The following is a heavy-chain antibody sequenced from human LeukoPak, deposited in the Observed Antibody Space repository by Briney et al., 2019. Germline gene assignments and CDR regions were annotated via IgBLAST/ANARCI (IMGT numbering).Heavy chain of an antibody. CDR3: ARDGYGNNYMDV. V-gene: IGHV3-53*01. CDR1: GFTVSGNF. CDR2: IYSGGTT. J-gene: IGHJ6*03. Sequence: GGSLRLSCAASGFTVSGNFMSWVRQAPGKGPEWVSVIYSGGTTYYADSVKGRFTISRDNSKNTLYLQMNSLRAEDTAVYYCARDGYGNNYMDVWGKGTTVTVSS. D-gene: IGHD1/OR15-1a*01.